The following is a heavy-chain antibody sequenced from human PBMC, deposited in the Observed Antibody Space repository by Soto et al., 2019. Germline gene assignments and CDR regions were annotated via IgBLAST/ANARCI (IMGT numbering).Heavy chain of an antibody. CDR2: ISYDGSNK. J-gene: IGHJ6*02. V-gene: IGHV3-30*18. Sequence: QVQLVESGGGVVQPGRSLRLSCAASGFTFSSYGMHWVRQAPGKGLEWVAVISYDGSNKYYADSVKGRFTLSRDNSKNTMYLQMNSLRAEDTAVYYCAKDLGARDIQLWPTLYYYYGMDVWGQGTTVTVSS. CDR3: AKDLGARDIQLWPTLYYYYGMDV. CDR1: GFTFSSYG. D-gene: IGHD5-18*01.